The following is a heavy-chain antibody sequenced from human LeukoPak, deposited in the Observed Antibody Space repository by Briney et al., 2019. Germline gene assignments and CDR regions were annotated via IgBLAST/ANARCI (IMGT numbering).Heavy chain of an antibody. Sequence: GGSLRLSCAASGFTFSTYAMSWVRQAPGKGLEWVSAISGSGGSTYYADSVKGRLTISRDNSKNTLYLQVNSLRADDTAVYYCAKGVAMGYYGSGSPVDYWGQGTLVTVSS. CDR2: ISGSGGST. V-gene: IGHV3-23*01. CDR1: GFTFSTYA. CDR3: AKGVAMGYYGSGSPVDY. J-gene: IGHJ4*02. D-gene: IGHD3-10*01.